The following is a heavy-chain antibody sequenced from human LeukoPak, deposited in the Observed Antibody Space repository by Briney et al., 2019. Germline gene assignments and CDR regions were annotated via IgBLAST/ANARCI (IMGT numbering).Heavy chain of an antibody. CDR1: GGTFSNYA. CDR3: ARGDYDNPYGMDV. V-gene: IGHV1-69*04. CDR2: IIPILGIA. D-gene: IGHD3-22*01. J-gene: IGHJ6*02. Sequence: ASVKVSCKASGGTFSNYAISWVRQAPGQGLEWMGRIIPILGIANYAQKFQGRVTITADKSTSTAYMELSSLRSEDTAVYYCARGDYDNPYGMDVWGQGTTVTVSS.